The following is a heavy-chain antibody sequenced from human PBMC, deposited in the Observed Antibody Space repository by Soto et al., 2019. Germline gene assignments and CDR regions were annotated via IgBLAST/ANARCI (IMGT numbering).Heavy chain of an antibody. CDR2: IYYSGST. D-gene: IGHD6-13*01. CDR3: AGDRWYYFDY. J-gene: IGHJ4*02. CDR1: GGSISSYY. Sequence: PSETLSLTCTVSGGSISSYYWSWIRQPPGKGLEWIGYIYYSGSTNYNPSLKSRVTISVDTSKNQFSLKLSSVTAADTAVYYCAGDRWYYFDYWGQGTLVTVSS. V-gene: IGHV4-59*01.